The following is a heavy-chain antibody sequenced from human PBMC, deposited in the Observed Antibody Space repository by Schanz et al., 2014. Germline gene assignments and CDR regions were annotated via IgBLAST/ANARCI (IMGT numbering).Heavy chain of an antibody. CDR1: GYTFSSHG. V-gene: IGHV1-3*04. J-gene: IGHJ3*02. D-gene: IGHD2-21*01. CDR2: INTANGNA. Sequence: QVQVVQSGAELKKPGASVKVSCKASGYTFSSHGIHWLRQAPGQSLEWMGWINTANGNAKYSANFQARFTITRDTSATTADMELTNLRSENTAVYYGARDLPYCDGGKCYSDGFDIWGQGTLVTISS. CDR3: ARDLPYCDGGKCYSDGFDI.